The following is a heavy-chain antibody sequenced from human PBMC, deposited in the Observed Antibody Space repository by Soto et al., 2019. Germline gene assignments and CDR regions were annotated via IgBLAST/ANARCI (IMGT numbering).Heavy chain of an antibody. D-gene: IGHD3-22*01. CDR3: ARAYSSSDDFDY. CDR1: GYAFTDYY. CDR2: INPNSGGT. V-gene: IGHV1-2*04. Sequence: QVQLVQSGAEVKKPGASVKVSCKASGYAFTDYYMHWVRQAPGQGLEWMGWINPNSGGTNYAQKFQGWVTMTRDTSISTAYRELNRDDTAVYYCARAYSSSDDFDYCGQGTLVTVSS. J-gene: IGHJ4*02.